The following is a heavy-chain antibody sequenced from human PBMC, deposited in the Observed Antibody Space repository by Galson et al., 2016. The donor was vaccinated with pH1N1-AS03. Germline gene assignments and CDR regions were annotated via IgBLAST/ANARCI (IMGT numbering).Heavy chain of an antibody. CDR3: TRSRYYNTNLYYFDY. D-gene: IGHD2/OR15-2a*01. J-gene: IGHJ4*02. Sequence: PALVKPTQTLTLTCAFSGFSLATSGVGVGWIRQPPGKALEWLALIYWDDDKLYNPSLKSRLTITKDTSKNLVVLTLTDMDPVDTATYFCTRSRYYNTNLYYFDYWGQGTLVTVSS. V-gene: IGHV2-5*02. CDR1: GFSLATSGVG. CDR2: IYWDDDK.